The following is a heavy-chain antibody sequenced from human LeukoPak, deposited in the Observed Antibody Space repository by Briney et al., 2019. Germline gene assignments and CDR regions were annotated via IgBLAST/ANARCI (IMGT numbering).Heavy chain of an antibody. CDR3: AKDSIAAAGNVNYFDY. Sequence: PGGSLRLSCAASGFTFGTYAMSWVRQAPGKGLEWVSAISGGGTGTYYADSVKGRFTISRDNSKNTLYLQMKRLRAEDTAVYHCAKDSIAAAGNVNYFDYWGQGTLVTVSS. V-gene: IGHV3-23*01. D-gene: IGHD6-13*01. CDR2: ISGGGTGT. CDR1: GFTFGTYA. J-gene: IGHJ4*02.